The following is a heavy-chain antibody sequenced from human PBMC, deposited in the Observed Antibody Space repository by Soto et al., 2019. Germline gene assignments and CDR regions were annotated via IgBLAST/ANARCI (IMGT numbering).Heavy chain of an antibody. CDR3: ARGGRWKGY. CDR2: INHSGST. J-gene: IGHJ4*02. Sequence: QVQLQQWGAGLLKPSSTLSLTCAVYGGSFSGYYWSWIRQPPGKGLEWIGEINHSGSTNYNPSLKSRVTIARATSKIQFSLNLSSVNAADTAVYYCARGGRWKGYWGQGTLVTVSS. CDR1: GGSFSGYY. D-gene: IGHD4-17*01. V-gene: IGHV4-34*01.